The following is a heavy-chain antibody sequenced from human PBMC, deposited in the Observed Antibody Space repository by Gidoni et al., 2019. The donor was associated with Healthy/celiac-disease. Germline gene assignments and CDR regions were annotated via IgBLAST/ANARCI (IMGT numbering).Heavy chain of an antibody. CDR1: GYSFPSYW. CDR2: IYPGDSYT. CDR3: ARTPWFRELFHLDY. J-gene: IGHJ4*02. V-gene: IGHV5-51*01. Sequence: EVQLVQSGAEVNKPGESMKISCKGSGYSFPSYWIGWVRQMPGKGLEWMGIIYPGDSYTRYSPSFPGQVTISADKSIRTPFLQWRSLKASDPAMYYCARTPWFRELFHLDYGGQGTLVTVSS. D-gene: IGHD3-10*01.